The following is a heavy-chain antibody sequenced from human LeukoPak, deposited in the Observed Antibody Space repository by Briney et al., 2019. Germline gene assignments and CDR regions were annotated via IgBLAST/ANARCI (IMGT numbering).Heavy chain of an antibody. CDR2: INPSGSST. J-gene: IGHJ3*02. Sequence: GASVTVSCKASGYTFTNYYIHWVRQAPGQGLEWMGIINPSGSSTSYAQKFQGRATMTRDTSTSTVYMELSSLGSEDTAVYYCAGGTTNTKGAFDMWGQGTMVTVSS. CDR1: GYTFTNYY. D-gene: IGHD2-8*01. V-gene: IGHV1-46*01. CDR3: AGGTTNTKGAFDM.